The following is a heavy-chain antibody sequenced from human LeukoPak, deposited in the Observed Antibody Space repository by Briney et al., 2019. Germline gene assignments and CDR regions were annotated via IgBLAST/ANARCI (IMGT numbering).Heavy chain of an antibody. Sequence: SETLSLTCAVYGGSFSGYYWSWIRQPPGKGLEWIGEINHSGSTNYNPSLKSRVTISVDTSKNQFSLKLSSVTAADTAVYYCARGRRNYDFWSGHGRWFGPWGQGTLVTVSS. V-gene: IGHV4-34*01. CDR1: GGSFSGYY. D-gene: IGHD3-3*01. J-gene: IGHJ5*02. CDR3: ARGRRNYDFWSGHGRWFGP. CDR2: INHSGST.